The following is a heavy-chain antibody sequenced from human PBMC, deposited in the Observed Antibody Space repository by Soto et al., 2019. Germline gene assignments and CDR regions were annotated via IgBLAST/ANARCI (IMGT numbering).Heavy chain of an antibody. CDR3: AKVGRYDFWSLDY. Sequence: PGGSLRLSCAASGFTFGSYGMHWVRQAPGKGLEWVAVISYDGSNKYYADSVKGRFTISRDNSKNTLYLQMNSLRAEDTAVYYCAKVGRYDFWSLDYWGQGTLVTVSS. V-gene: IGHV3-30*18. CDR2: ISYDGSNK. D-gene: IGHD3-3*01. CDR1: GFTFGSYG. J-gene: IGHJ4*02.